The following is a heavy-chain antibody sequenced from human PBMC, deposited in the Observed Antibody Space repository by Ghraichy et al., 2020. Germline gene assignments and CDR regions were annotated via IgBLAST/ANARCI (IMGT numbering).Heavy chain of an antibody. J-gene: IGHJ4*02. D-gene: IGHD5-12*01. V-gene: IGHV1-69*13. Sequence: SVKVSCKASGGTFSNFVFNWVRQAPGQGLEWMGGIIPIFGTANYAQKFQGRLSIIADASTSTAYMDLSSLRSEDTAVYYCARDHPGYSGYAFDSWGQGTLVTVSS. CDR1: GGTFSNFV. CDR3: ARDHPGYSGYAFDS. CDR2: IIPIFGTA.